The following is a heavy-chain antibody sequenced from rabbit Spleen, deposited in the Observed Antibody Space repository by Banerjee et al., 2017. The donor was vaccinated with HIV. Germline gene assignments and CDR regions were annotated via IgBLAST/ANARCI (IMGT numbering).Heavy chain of an antibody. J-gene: IGHJ6*01. D-gene: IGHD8-1*01. CDR1: GVSFSSSSY. CDR3: ARDSGTSFSSYGMDL. Sequence: QSLEESGGDLVKPGASLTLTCTASGVSFSSSSYMCWVRQAPGKGLEWIACIYSGSFDSTIYANWAKGRFTISRTSSTTVTLQVTSLTAADTATYFCARDSGTSFSSYGMDLWGPGTLVTVS. V-gene: IGHV1S40*01. CDR2: IYSGSFDST.